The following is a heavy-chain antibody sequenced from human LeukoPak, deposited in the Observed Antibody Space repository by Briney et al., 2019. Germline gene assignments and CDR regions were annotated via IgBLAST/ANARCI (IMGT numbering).Heavy chain of an antibody. CDR1: GFTFSSYS. D-gene: IGHD5-12*01. Sequence: GGSLRLSCAASGFTFSSYSMNWVRQAPGKGLEWVSSISSSSSYIYYADSVKGRFTISRDNAKNSLYLQMNSLRAEDTAVYYCARAVQGGYVGRGSDYWGQGTLVTVSS. J-gene: IGHJ4*02. CDR2: ISSSSSYI. V-gene: IGHV3-21*01. CDR3: ARAVQGGYVGRGSDY.